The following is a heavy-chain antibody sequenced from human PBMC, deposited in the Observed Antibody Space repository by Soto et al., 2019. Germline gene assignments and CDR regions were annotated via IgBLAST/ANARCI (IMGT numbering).Heavy chain of an antibody. CDR1: GFTFSSYG. CDR2: ISYDGSNK. Sequence: GGSLRLSCAASGFTFSSYGMHWVRQAPGKGLEWVAVISYDGSNKYYADSVKGRFTISRDNSKNTLYLQMNSLRAEDTAVYYCAKGLPGYCSGGSCYEDWYFDLWGRGTLVTVSS. V-gene: IGHV3-30*18. D-gene: IGHD2-15*01. CDR3: AKGLPGYCSGGSCYEDWYFDL. J-gene: IGHJ2*01.